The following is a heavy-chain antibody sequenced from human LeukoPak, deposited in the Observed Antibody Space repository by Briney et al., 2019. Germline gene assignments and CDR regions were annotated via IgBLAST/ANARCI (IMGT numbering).Heavy chain of an antibody. CDR1: GFTFSNYG. Sequence: GGPLRLSCAVSGFTFSNYGVHWVRQAPGKGLGWVAFIRADGSIIYYADSVKGRLTISRDNPKNTLYLQMNSLRVEDTAVYYCAKDQPSGSSSWYWDYWGQGTLVTVSS. J-gene: IGHJ4*02. V-gene: IGHV3-30*02. CDR3: AKDQPSGSSSWYWDY. D-gene: IGHD6-13*01. CDR2: IRADGSII.